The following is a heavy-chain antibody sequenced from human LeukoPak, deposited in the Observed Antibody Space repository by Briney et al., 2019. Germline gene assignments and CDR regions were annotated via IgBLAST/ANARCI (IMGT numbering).Heavy chain of an antibody. V-gene: IGHV3-30*02. J-gene: IGHJ1*01. CDR3: AKDGGYSYGSEYFQH. CDR1: GFTFSSYG. CDR2: IRYDGSNK. D-gene: IGHD3-22*01. Sequence: GGSLRLSCAASGFTFSSYGMHWVRQAPGKGLEWVAFIRYDGSNKYYADSVKGRFTISRDDSKNTLYLQMNSLRAEDTAVYYCAKDGGYSYGSEYFQHWGQGTLVTVSS.